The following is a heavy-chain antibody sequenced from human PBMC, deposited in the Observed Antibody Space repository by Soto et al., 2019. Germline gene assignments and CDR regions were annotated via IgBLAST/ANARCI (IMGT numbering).Heavy chain of an antibody. CDR3: ALYYYDSSGPVDAFDI. CDR2: ISYDGSNK. D-gene: IGHD3-22*01. J-gene: IGHJ3*02. Sequence: PGGSLRLSCAASGFTFSSYAMHWVRQAPGKGLEWVAVISYDGSNKYYADSVKGRFTISRDNSKNTLYLQMNSLRAEDTAVYYCALYYYDSSGPVDAFDIWGQGTMVTVSS. V-gene: IGHV3-30-3*01. CDR1: GFTFSSYA.